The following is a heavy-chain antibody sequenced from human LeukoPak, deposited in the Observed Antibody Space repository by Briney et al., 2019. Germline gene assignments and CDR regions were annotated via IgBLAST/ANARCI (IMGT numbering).Heavy chain of an antibody. CDR3: AKALGYCSSTSCYYFDY. Sequence: PGRSLRLSCAASGFTFDDYAMHWVRQAPGKGLEWVSGISWNSGSIGYADSVKGRFTISRDNAKNSLYLQMNSLRAEDTALYYCAKALGYCSSTSCYYFDYWGQGTLVTVSS. J-gene: IGHJ4*02. CDR2: ISWNSGSI. V-gene: IGHV3-9*01. CDR1: GFTFDDYA. D-gene: IGHD2-2*01.